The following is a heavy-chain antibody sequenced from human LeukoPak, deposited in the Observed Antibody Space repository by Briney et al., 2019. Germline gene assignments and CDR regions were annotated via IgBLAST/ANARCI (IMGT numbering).Heavy chain of an antibody. CDR2: ISAYNGNT. D-gene: IGHD2-2*01. J-gene: IGHJ4*02. CDR3: ARDSIVVVPAASPYYFDY. V-gene: IGHV1-18*01. CDR1: GYTFTSYG. Sequence: ASVKVSCKASGYTFTSYGISWVRQAPGQGLEWMGWISAYNGNTNYAQKLQGRVTTTTDTSTSTAYMELRSLRSDDTAVYYCARDSIVVVPAASPYYFDYWGQGTLVTVSS.